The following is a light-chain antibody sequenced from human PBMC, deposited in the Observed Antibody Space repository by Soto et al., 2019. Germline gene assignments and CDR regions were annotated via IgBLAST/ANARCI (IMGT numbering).Light chain of an antibody. Sequence: QSALTQPASVSGSPGQSITISCTGTSSDVGGYNYVSWYQQHPGKAPKVMIYEVSNRPSGVSNRFSGSKSGNTASLTISGLQAEDEADYYCSSYRISSTPWVVGGGTNLTVL. V-gene: IGLV2-14*01. CDR3: SSYRISSTPWV. J-gene: IGLJ3*02. CDR2: EVS. CDR1: SSDVGGYNY.